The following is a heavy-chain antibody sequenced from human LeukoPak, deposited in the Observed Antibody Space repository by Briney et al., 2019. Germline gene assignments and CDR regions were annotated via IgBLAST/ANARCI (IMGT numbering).Heavy chain of an antibody. J-gene: IGHJ4*02. D-gene: IGHD2-2*01. CDR3: VRDQLGSFDN. CDR1: GFTFSSYW. CDR2: IKLDGSEA. V-gene: IGHV3-7*01. Sequence: GGSLRLSCAASGFTFSSYWMSWVRQAPGKGLEWVANIKLDGSEAYYLDSVKGRFTISRDNAKNSVSLQMNSLRADDTAVYFCVRDQLGSFDNWGQGTLVTVSS.